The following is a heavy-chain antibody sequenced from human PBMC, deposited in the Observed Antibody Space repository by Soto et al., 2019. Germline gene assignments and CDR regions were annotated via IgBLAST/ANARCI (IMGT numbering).Heavy chain of an antibody. CDR1: GYAFTSFG. J-gene: IGHJ3*02. V-gene: IGHV1-18*01. D-gene: IGHD2-15*01. CDR2: TVANNGYT. Sequence: QVQLVQYGIEVKNPGASVKVSCKASGYAFTSFGISWVRQAPGQGLEWMGWTVANNGYTKYAQNLQGRVTLITDTSTSTAYMELRSLMYDDTAVYYCARCSGGTCYASYAFDIWGQGTMVTVSS. CDR3: ARCSGGTCYASYAFDI.